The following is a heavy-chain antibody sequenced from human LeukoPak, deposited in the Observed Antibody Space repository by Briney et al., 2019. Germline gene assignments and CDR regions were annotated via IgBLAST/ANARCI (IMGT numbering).Heavy chain of an antibody. J-gene: IGHJ3*02. CDR3: ARISNPDAFDI. CDR1: GYSFTSYW. Sequence: GESLKISCKGSGYSFTSYWIGWVRQMPGKGLEWMGIIYPGDSDTRYSPSFQGQVTMSADKSISTAYLQWSSLKASYTAMYYCARISNPDAFDIWGQGTMVTVSS. CDR2: IYPGDSDT. V-gene: IGHV5-51*01.